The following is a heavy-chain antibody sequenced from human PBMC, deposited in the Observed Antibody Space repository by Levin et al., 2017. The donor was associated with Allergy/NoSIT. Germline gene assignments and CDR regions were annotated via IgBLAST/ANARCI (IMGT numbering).Heavy chain of an antibody. D-gene: IGHD6-19*01. J-gene: IGHJ4*02. CDR1: GFSLSTSGMC. CDR3: ARIRIAVASLYYFDY. CDR2: IDWDDDK. Sequence: ASGPTLVKPTQTLTLTCTFSGFSLSTSGMCVSWIRQPPGKALEWLALIDWDDDKYYSTSLKTRLTISKDTSKNQVVLTMTNMDPVDTATYYCARIRIAVASLYYFDYWGQGTLVTVSS. V-gene: IGHV2-70*01.